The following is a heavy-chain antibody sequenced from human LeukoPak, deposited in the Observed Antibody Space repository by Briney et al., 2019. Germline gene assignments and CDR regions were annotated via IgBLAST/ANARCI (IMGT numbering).Heavy chain of an antibody. CDR2: FYLEDGEK. D-gene: IGHD3-10*01. V-gene: IGHV1-24*01. CDR1: GYILTELS. CDR3: AREVSTMVRGVMTHYYYYYMDV. Sequence: ASVKVSCKVSGYILTELSMHWVRQAPGKGLEWKGGFYLEDGEKSYAQKFQGRVTMTRDTSTSTVYMELSSLRSEDTAVYYCAREVSTMVRGVMTHYYYYYMDVWGKGTTVTVSS. J-gene: IGHJ6*03.